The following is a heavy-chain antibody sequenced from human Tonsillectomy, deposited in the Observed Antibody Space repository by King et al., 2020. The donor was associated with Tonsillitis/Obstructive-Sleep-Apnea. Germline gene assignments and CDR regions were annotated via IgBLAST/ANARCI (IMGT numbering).Heavy chain of an antibody. CDR1: GFPLSNYA. V-gene: IGHV3-30*04. Sequence: VQLVESGGGVVQPGRSLRLSCAASGFPLSNYAMHWVRQAPGKGLEWVAVISYAGSDKHYADSVKGRFILSRDISNNTLYLQMNSLRIEDTAVYFCARSDYYYYYMDVWGKGTTVTVSS. CDR2: ISYAGSDK. J-gene: IGHJ6*03. CDR3: ARSDYYYYYMDV.